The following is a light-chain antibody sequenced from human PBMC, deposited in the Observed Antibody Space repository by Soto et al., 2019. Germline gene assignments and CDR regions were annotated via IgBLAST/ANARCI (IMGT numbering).Light chain of an antibody. CDR1: QSVSSY. V-gene: IGKV3-15*01. Sequence: EIVLTQSPATLSLSPGERATLSCRASQSVSSYLAWYQQKPGQAPRLLIYGASTRATGIPARFSGSGSGTEFTLTISSLQPDDFATYYCQQYDNYPLTFGGGTKVDIK. CDR3: QQYDNYPLT. J-gene: IGKJ4*01. CDR2: GAS.